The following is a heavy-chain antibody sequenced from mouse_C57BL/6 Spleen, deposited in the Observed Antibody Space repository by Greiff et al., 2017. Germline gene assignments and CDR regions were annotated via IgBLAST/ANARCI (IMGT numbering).Heavy chain of an antibody. D-gene: IGHD2-4*01. Sequence: EVQLQQSGAELVKPGASVTLSCTASGFNIKDYYMHWVKQRTEQGLEWIGRIDPEDGATKYAPNFQGKATITADTSSNTAYLQLSSLTSEDTAVYYCAGDDYACAYWGQGTLVTVSA. CDR3: AGDDYACAY. CDR1: GFNIKDYY. J-gene: IGHJ3*01. V-gene: IGHV14-2*01. CDR2: IDPEDGAT.